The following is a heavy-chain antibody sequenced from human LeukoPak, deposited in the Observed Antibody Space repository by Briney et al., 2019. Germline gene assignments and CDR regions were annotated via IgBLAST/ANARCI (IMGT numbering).Heavy chain of an antibody. V-gene: IGHV3-30-3*01. CDR1: GFTFSSYA. Sequence: PGRSLRLSCAASGFTFSSYAMHWVRQAPGKGLEWVAVISYDGSNKYYADSVKGRFTISRDNSKNTLYLQMNSLRAEDTAVYYCARDPAGTVAFDIWGQGTMVTVSS. CDR3: ARDPAGTVAFDI. J-gene: IGHJ3*02. CDR2: ISYDGSNK. D-gene: IGHD6-19*01.